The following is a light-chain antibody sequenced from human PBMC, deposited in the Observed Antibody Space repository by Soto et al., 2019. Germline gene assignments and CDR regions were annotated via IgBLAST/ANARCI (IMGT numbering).Light chain of an antibody. V-gene: IGKV1-5*01. J-gene: IGKJ1*01. CDR3: QQYDSYSWT. CDR2: DAS. Sequence: DIQITQSPTTLSSSVSDRFTITCLASQSMSRWLAWYQQKPGKAPKLLIYDASTLESGVPSRFSGSGSGTEFILNISSLQPDDFATYYCQQYDSYSWTFDQGTKVDIK. CDR1: QSMSRW.